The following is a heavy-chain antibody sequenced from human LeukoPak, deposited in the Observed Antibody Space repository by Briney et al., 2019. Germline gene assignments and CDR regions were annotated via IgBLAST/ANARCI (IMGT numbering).Heavy chain of an antibody. Sequence: ASVKVSCKASGYTFTSYDINWVRQATGQGLEWMGWMNPNSGNTGYAQKFQGRVTITRNTSISTAYMGLSSLRSEDTAVYYCARPGYDPQAFDIWGQGTMVTVSS. D-gene: IGHD3-16*01. V-gene: IGHV1-8*03. CDR3: ARPGYDPQAFDI. CDR1: GYTFTSYD. CDR2: MNPNSGNT. J-gene: IGHJ3*02.